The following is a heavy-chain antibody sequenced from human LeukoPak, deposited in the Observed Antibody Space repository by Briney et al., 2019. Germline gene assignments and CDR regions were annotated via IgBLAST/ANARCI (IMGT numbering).Heavy chain of an antibody. Sequence: PSETLSLTCTVSGGSISSYYWSWIRQPPGKGLEWIGYIYYSGSTNYNPSLKSRVTISVDTSKNQFSLKLSSVPAADTAVYYCAIRGYYDSSGYYPYYFDYWGQGTLVTVSS. CDR1: GGSISSYY. V-gene: IGHV4-59*08. CDR2: IYYSGST. CDR3: AIRGYYDSSGYYPYYFDY. J-gene: IGHJ4*02. D-gene: IGHD3-22*01.